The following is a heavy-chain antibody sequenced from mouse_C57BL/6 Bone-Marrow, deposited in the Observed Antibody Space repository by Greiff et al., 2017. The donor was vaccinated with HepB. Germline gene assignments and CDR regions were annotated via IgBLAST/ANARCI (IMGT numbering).Heavy chain of an antibody. CDR1: GYAFTNYL. CDR2: INPGSGGT. V-gene: IGHV1-54*01. D-gene: IGHD2-4*01. Sequence: QVQLQQSGAELVRPGPSVKVSCKASGYAFTNYLIEWVKQRPGQGLEWIGVINPGSGGTNYNEKFKGKATLTADKSSSTAYMQLSSLTSEDSAVYFCARRYDYPFAYWGQGTLVTVSA. CDR3: ARRYDYPFAY. J-gene: IGHJ3*01.